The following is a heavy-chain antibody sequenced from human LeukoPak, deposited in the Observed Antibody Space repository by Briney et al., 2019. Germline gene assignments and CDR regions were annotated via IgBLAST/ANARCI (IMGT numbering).Heavy chain of an antibody. Sequence: ASVKVSCKASGYTFTSYDINWVRQATGQGLEWMGWMNPNSGNTGYAQKFQGRVTITRNTSISTAYMELSSLRSEDTAVYYCARVDCSGGSCYFDLDYWGQGTLVTVSS. CDR1: GYTFTSYD. CDR3: ARVDCSGGSCYFDLDY. J-gene: IGHJ4*02. CDR2: MNPNSGNT. D-gene: IGHD2-15*01. V-gene: IGHV1-8*03.